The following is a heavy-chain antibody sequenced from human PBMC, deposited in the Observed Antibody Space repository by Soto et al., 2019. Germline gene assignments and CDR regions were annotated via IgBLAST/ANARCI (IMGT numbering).Heavy chain of an antibody. D-gene: IGHD3-9*01. CDR1: GYTFTSYG. V-gene: IGHV1-18*01. CDR3: ARVGGEGYFDRYGMDV. Sequence: GASVKVSCTASGYTFTSYGISWVRQAPVQGLEWMGWISAYNGNTNYAQKLQGSVTMTTDTSTITAYMELRSLRSDDTAVYYCARVGGEGYFDRYGMDVWGQGTTVTVSS. J-gene: IGHJ6*02. CDR2: ISAYNGNT.